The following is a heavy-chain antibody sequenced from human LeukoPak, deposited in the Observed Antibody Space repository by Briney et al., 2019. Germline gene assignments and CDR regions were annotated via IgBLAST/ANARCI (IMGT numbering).Heavy chain of an antibody. V-gene: IGHV4-39*01. CDR2: IYYSGST. Sequence: SETLSLTCTVSGGSISSSSYYWGWIRRPPGKGLEWIGSIYYSGSTDYNPSLKSRVTISVDTSKNQFSLKLSSVTAADTAVYYCATVIGSSWYDYFDYWGQGTLVTVSS. CDR3: ATVIGSSWYDYFDY. D-gene: IGHD6-13*01. CDR1: GGSISSSSYY. J-gene: IGHJ4*02.